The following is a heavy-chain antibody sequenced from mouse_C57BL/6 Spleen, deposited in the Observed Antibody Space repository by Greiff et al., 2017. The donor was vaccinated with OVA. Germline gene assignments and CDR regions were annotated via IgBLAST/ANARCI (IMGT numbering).Heavy chain of an antibody. CDR1: GFTFSSYA. Sequence: EVMLVESGEGLVKPGGSLKLSCAASGFTFSSYAMSWVRHTPEKRLEWVAYISSGGDYISSADPVKGRFTIARDNARNTLYLQMSSLKSEDTAMYYCTIEGLRRREAWFAYWGQGTLVTVSA. CDR2: ISSGGDYI. J-gene: IGHJ3*01. V-gene: IGHV5-9-1*02. CDR3: TIEGLRRREAWFAY. D-gene: IGHD2-4*01.